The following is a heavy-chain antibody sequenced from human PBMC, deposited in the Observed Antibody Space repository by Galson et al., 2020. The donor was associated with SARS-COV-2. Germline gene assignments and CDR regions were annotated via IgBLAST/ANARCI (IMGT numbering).Heavy chain of an antibody. V-gene: IGHV4-61*03. CDR1: GGSVSSGSNY. D-gene: IGHD3-3*01. CDR2: INYRGIT. CDR3: ARDSHYFYANGYYRYFDS. Sequence: SETLSLTCTLSGGSVSSGSNYWSWIRQSPGRGLEWIGYINYRGITNYTPSLKSRATISLDTSKNLFSLRLTSVTAADTAVYFCARDSHYFYANGYYRYFDSWGLGTLVTVSS. J-gene: IGHJ4*02.